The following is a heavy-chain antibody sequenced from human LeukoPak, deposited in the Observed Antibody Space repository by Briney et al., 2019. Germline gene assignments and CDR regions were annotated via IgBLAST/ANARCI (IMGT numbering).Heavy chain of an antibody. CDR1: GVTFSSYG. D-gene: IGHD2-2*01. V-gene: IGHV3-33*01. J-gene: IGHJ6*02. CDR2: IWYDGSNK. CDR3: AREPIVVVPAAIFHYYYGMDV. Sequence: SGGSLRLSCAASGVTFSSYGMHWVRQAPGKGLEWVAVIWYDGSNKYYADSVKGRFTISRDNSKNTLYLQMNSLRTEDTAVYYCAREPIVVVPAAIFHYYYGMDVWGQGTTVTVSS.